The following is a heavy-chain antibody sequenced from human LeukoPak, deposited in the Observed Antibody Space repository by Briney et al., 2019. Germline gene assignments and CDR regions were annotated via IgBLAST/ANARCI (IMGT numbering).Heavy chain of an antibody. D-gene: IGHD3-3*01. J-gene: IGHJ6*03. CDR1: GFTFDDYG. V-gene: IGHV3-20*04. CDR3: ARAITIFGVVNSHYYYYMDV. Sequence: PGGSLRLSCAASGFTFDDYGMSWVRQAPGKGLEWVSGINWNGGSTGYADSVKGRFTISRDNAKNSLYLQMNSLRAEDTALYYCARAITIFGVVNSHYYYYMDVWGKGTTVTVSS. CDR2: INWNGGST.